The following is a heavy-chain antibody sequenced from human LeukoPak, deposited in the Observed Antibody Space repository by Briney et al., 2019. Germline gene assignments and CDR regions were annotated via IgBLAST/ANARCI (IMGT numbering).Heavy chain of an antibody. D-gene: IGHD6-13*01. Sequence: ASVKVSCTASGYTFTSYGISWVRQAPGQGLEWMGWTSAYNGNTNYAQKPQGRVTMTTDTSTSTAYMELRSLRSDDTAVYYCARISGYSSSYQQETWGQGTLVTVSS. CDR3: ARISGYSSSYQQET. V-gene: IGHV1-18*01. CDR1: GYTFTSYG. J-gene: IGHJ4*02. CDR2: TSAYNGNT.